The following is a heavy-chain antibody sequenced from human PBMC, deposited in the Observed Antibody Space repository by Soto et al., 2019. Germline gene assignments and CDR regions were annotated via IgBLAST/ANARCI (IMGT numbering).Heavy chain of an antibody. V-gene: IGHV3-21*01. J-gene: IGHJ6*02. CDR1: GFTFSSYS. CDR2: ISSSSSYI. CDR3: ASIRTLPSPISDGMDV. Sequence: GGSLRLSCAASGFTFSSYSMNWVRQAPGKGLEWVSSISSSSSYIYYADSVKGRFTISRDNAKNSLYLQMNSLRAEHTAVYYCASIRTLPSPISDGMDVWGHGNTVTVSS.